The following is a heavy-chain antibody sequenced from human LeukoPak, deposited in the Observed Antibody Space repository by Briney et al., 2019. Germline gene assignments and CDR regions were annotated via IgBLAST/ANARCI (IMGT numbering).Heavy chain of an antibody. D-gene: IGHD3-9*01. CDR2: IYYSGST. CDR1: GGSISSSSYY. J-gene: IGHJ4*02. CDR3: ARASLRDILTGYYFDY. V-gene: IGHV4-39*07. Sequence: SETLSLTCTVSGGSISSSSYYWGWIRQPPGKGLEWIGSIYYSGSTYYNPSLKSRVTISVDTSKNQFSLKLSSVTAADTAVYYCARASLRDILTGYYFDYWGQGTLVTVSS.